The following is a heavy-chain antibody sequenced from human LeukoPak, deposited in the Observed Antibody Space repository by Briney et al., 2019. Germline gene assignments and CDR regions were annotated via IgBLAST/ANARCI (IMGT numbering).Heavy chain of an antibody. CDR2: INAGNGNT. Sequence: GASVKVSCKTSGFTFTTYTMHWVRQAPGQRLEWMGWINAGNGNTQYSQKFQGRVTITRDTSASTAYMELSNLRSEDTAVYYCARGAPIRVAVAATFDPWGQGTLVTVSS. D-gene: IGHD6-19*01. CDR3: ARGAPIRVAVAATFDP. J-gene: IGHJ5*02. V-gene: IGHV1-3*01. CDR1: GFTFTTYT.